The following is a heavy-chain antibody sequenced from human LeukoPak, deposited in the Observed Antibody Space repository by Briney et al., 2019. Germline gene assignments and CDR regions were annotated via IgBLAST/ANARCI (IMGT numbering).Heavy chain of an antibody. J-gene: IGHJ6*02. V-gene: IGHV1-8*01. CDR1: GYTFTSYD. CDR3: ARGLPKSRYYYYGMDV. Sequence: ASVKVSCKASGYTFTSYDINWVRQATGQGLEWMGWMNPNSGNTGYAQKFQGRVTMARNTSISTAYMELSSLRSEDTAVYYCARGLPKSRYYYYGMDVWGQGTTVTVSS. D-gene: IGHD1-26*01. CDR2: MNPNSGNT.